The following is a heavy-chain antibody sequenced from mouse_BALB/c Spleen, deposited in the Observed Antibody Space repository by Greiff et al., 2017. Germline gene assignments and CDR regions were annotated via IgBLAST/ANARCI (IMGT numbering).Heavy chain of an antibody. CDR2: ISSGGST. Sequence: DVKLVESGGGLVKPGGSLKLSCAASGFTFSSYAMSWVRQTPEKRLEWVASISSGGSTYYPDSVKGRFTISRDNARSILYLQMSSLRSEDTAMYYCARGSPSWFAYWGQGTLVTVSA. CDR1: GFTFSSYA. J-gene: IGHJ3*01. V-gene: IGHV5-6-5*01. CDR3: ARGSPSWFAY.